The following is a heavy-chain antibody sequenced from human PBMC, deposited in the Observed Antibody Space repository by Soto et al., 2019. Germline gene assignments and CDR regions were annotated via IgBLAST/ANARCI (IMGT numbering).Heavy chain of an antibody. J-gene: IGHJ4*02. V-gene: IGHV4-34*01. CDR3: ARGGHIVVVVAATGGFDY. CDR2: INHSGST. Sequence: SETLSLTCAVYGGSFSGYYWSWIRQPPGKGLEWIGEINHSGSTNYNPSLKSRVTISVDTSKNQFSLKLSSVTAADTAVYYCARGGHIVVVVAATGGFDYWGQGTLVTVS. CDR1: GGSFSGYY. D-gene: IGHD2-15*01.